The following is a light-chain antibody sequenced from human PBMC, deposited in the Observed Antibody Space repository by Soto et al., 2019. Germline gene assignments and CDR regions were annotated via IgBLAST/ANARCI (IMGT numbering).Light chain of an antibody. J-gene: IGKJ5*01. CDR3: QKYNSYSIT. CDR2: DAS. CDR1: QSISSW. Sequence: MQRILSAKSLSASVGDRVTITCRASQSISSWLAWYQQKPGKAPKLLIYDASSLESGVPSRFSGSGSGTEFTLTISSLQPDDFAIYYCQKYNSYSITCGQGTRLEIK. V-gene: IGKV1-5*01.